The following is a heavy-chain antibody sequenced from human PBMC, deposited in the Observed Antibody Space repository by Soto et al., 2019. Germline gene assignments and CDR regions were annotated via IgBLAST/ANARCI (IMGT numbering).Heavy chain of an antibody. CDR1: GGSVTNSSYY. D-gene: IGHD1-20*01. Sequence: PSETLSLTCTVSGGSVTNSSYYWGWIRQSPGKGLEWIGSVYYRGRSYSKSSVKSRVTISVDTSKNQFSLNFNSVTASGTALYYCVSQRTTVLTQAYFDYWGPGALVTVSS. V-gene: IGHV4-39*01. J-gene: IGHJ4*02. CDR2: VYYRGRS. CDR3: VSQRTTVLTQAYFDY.